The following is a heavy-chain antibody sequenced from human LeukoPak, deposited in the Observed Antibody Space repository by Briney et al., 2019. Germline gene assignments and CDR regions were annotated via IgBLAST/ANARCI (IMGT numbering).Heavy chain of an antibody. CDR2: IIPIFGTA. D-gene: IGHD5-18*01. Sequence: SVKVSCKASGGTFSSYAISWVRQAPGQGLEWMGGIIPIFGTANYAQKFQGRVTITADESTSTAYMELSSLRSEDTAVYHCARAGKRSYGDAYFDYWGQGTLVAVSS. V-gene: IGHV1-69*13. J-gene: IGHJ4*02. CDR3: ARAGKRSYGDAYFDY. CDR1: GGTFSSYA.